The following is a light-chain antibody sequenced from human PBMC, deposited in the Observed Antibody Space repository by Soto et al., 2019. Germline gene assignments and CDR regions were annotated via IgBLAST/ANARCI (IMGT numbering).Light chain of an antibody. CDR1: SSNIGAGYD. V-gene: IGLV1-40*01. Sequence: QSVLTQSPSVSGAPGQRVTISCTGSSSNIGAGYDVHWYQQLPGTAPKLLIFANINRPSGVPDRFSGSKSGTPASLAITGLRAEDEADYYCQSYDSSLSGYVFGTGTKVTVL. CDR3: QSYDSSLSGYV. CDR2: ANI. J-gene: IGLJ1*01.